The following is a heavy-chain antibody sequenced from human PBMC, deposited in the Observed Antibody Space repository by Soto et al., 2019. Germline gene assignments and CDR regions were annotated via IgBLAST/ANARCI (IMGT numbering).Heavy chain of an antibody. CDR2: TYYRSKWYN. CDR3: VRLIGNSWLDF. Sequence: PSQTLSLTCAISWDSVSSSSVTWNWIRQSPSRGLEWLGRTYYRSKWYNDYAESVKSRITINPDTSKNQFSLHLNSVTPEDTAVYYCVRLIGNSWLDFWGQGTLVTSPQ. CDR1: WDSVSSSSVT. J-gene: IGHJ5*01. D-gene: IGHD1-26*01. V-gene: IGHV6-1*01.